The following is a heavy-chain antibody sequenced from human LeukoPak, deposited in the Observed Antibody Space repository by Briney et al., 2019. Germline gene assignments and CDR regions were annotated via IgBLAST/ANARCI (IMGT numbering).Heavy chain of an antibody. D-gene: IGHD3-22*01. V-gene: IGHV3-23*01. CDR2: ISGSGGST. CDR1: GFTFSSYA. J-gene: IGHJ4*02. Sequence: GGSLRLSCAASGFTFSSYAMSWVGQAQGKGLEWVSAISGSGGSTYYADFVKGRFTISRNNSKNTLYLQMNSLRAEDTAVYYCAKLDHYYDSSGYSTTVGYWGQGTLVTVSS. CDR3: AKLDHYYDSSGYSTTVGY.